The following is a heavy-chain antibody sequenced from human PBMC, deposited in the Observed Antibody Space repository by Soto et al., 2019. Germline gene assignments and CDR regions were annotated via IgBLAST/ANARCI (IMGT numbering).Heavy chain of an antibody. J-gene: IGHJ4*02. CDR3: ARRGSRYVWFNEF. CDR1: GGIFSSYA. V-gene: IGHV1-69*01. D-gene: IGHD2-15*01. CDR2: IIPIFGTA. Sequence: QEQLVQSGAEVKKPGSSVKVSCKASGGIFSSYAISWVRQAPGQGLEWMGGIIPIFGTANYAQKFQGRVTDYADSATNTIYMDLSSLKSQDTAIYYCARRGSRYVWFNEFWGEGALVTVAS.